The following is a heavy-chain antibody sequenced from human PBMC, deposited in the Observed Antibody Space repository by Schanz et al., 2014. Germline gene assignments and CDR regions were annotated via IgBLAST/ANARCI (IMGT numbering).Heavy chain of an antibody. J-gene: IGHJ4*02. Sequence: EVRLVESGGGLVQPGGSLRLSCVASGFTFFGSFAMSWVRQAPGKGLEWVSGMSGSGSTADYADSVKGRFTISRDNSKDTLYLQMSGLTPEDTAVYYCARGPIPIQGVTMDFWGQGTLVTVSS. V-gene: IGHV3-23*04. CDR1: GFTFFGSFA. CDR3: ARGPIPIQGVTMDF. CDR2: MSGSGSTA. D-gene: IGHD3-10*01.